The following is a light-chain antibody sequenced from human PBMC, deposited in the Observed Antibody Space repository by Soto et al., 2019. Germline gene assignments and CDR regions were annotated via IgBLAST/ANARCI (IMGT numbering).Light chain of an antibody. CDR1: TGAVTNGHY. CDR2: DTT. V-gene: IGLV7-46*01. J-gene: IGLJ1*01. Sequence: QCIVRHEPTLTLSPGATVTLTCGSSTGAVTNGHYPYWFQQKPGQPPSTLISDTTNRHSWTPARFSGSLLGGKAALTLSGAQPEDEAEYYCLLSYNGHYVFGTGTKVTVL. CDR3: LLSYNGHYV.